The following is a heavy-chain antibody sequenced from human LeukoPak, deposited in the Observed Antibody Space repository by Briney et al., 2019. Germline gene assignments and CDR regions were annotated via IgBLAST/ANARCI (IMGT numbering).Heavy chain of an antibody. CDR2: IIPIFGTA. CDR1: GGTFSSYA. V-gene: IGHV1-69*05. CDR3: ASSKGVYYDFWSLYGMDV. Sequence: ASVKVSCKASGGTFSSYAISWVRQAPGQGLEWMGGIIPIFGTANYAQKLQGRVTMTTDTSTSTAYMELRSLRSDDTAVYYCASSKGVYYDFWSLYGMDVWGQGTTVTVSS. J-gene: IGHJ6*02. D-gene: IGHD3-3*01.